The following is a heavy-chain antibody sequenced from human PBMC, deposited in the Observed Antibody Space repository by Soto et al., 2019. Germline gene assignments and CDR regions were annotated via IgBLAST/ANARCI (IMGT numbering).Heavy chain of an antibody. D-gene: IGHD2-2*01. CDR2: IIPIFGTI. V-gene: IGHV1-69*12. CDR1: GGTFDSNA. J-gene: IGHJ3*02. CDR3: AREGLTFGPGAVGGAFDI. Sequence: QVQLVQSGTEVRKPGSSVKVSCKASGGTFDSNAISWVRLAPGQGLEWMGGIIPIFGTINNAQKFQDRVTITVDESANPVYMELSSLRSADTAIYYCAREGLTFGPGAVGGAFDIWGQGTLVTVSS.